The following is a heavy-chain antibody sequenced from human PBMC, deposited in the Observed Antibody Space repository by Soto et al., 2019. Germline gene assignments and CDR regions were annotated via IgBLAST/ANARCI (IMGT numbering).Heavy chain of an antibody. Sequence: KASGTXSLTGAVSGDSISSRKVVDWFRQPPGKVLEWIGEIYHTGPTNYNPSVKSRATISVDKSKNHLSLSLNSVTDADTAVYYCVRDGRGVKRALSDWGQGTL. J-gene: IGHJ4*02. D-gene: IGHD3-3*01. CDR1: GDSISSRKV. V-gene: IGHV4-4*02. CDR2: IYHTGPT. CDR3: VRDGRGVKRALSD.